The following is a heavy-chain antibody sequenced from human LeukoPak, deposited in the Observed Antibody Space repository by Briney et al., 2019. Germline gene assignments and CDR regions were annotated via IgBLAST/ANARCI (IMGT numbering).Heavy chain of an antibody. CDR3: AGLGGDSDFDY. Sequence: SETLPLTCAVYGGSFSGYYWSWVRQPPGKGLEWIGEINHSGSTNYNPSLKSRVTISVDMSKNQFSLKLSSVTAADTAVYYCAGLGGDSDFDYWGQGTLVTVSS. D-gene: IGHD4-17*01. V-gene: IGHV4-34*01. CDR1: GGSFSGYY. CDR2: INHSGST. J-gene: IGHJ4*02.